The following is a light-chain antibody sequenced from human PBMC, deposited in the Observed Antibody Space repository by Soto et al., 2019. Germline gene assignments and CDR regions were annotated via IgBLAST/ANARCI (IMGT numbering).Light chain of an antibody. CDR2: GVS. Sequence: IVLTQSPGTLSLSPGARATLSCRASQSVSSSYLAWYQQKPGQAPRLLIYGVSSRATGIPDRFSGSGSGTDFTLTISRLEPEDFAVYYCQQYGNSPVTFGQGTRLEIK. CDR1: QSVSSSY. J-gene: IGKJ5*01. V-gene: IGKV3-20*01. CDR3: QQYGNSPVT.